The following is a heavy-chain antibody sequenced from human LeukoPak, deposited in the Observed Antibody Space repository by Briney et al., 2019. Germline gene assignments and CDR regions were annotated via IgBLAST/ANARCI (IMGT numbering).Heavy chain of an antibody. V-gene: IGHV3-30-3*01. J-gene: IGHJ4*02. Sequence: GGSLRLSCAASGFTFSSYAMHWVRQAPGKGLEWVAVISYDGSNKYYADSVRGRFTISRDNSKNTLYLQMNSLRAEDTAVYYCARVTLRFLEWPSPLDYWGQGTLVTVSS. CDR3: ARVTLRFLEWPSPLDY. CDR2: ISYDGSNK. D-gene: IGHD3-3*01. CDR1: GFTFSSYA.